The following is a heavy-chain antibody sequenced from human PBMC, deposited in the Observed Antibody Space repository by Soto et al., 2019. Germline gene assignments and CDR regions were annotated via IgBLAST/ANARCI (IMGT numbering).Heavy chain of an antibody. D-gene: IGHD5-18*01. CDR3: ARDLGTGYYYGMDV. Sequence: GGSLRLSXAASGFTFSSYGMHWVRQAPGKGLEWVAVIWYDGSNKYYADSVKGRFTISRDNSKNTLYLQMNSLRAEDTAVYYCARDLGTGYYYGMDVWGQGTTVTVSS. CDR1: GFTFSSYG. J-gene: IGHJ6*02. CDR2: IWYDGSNK. V-gene: IGHV3-33*01.